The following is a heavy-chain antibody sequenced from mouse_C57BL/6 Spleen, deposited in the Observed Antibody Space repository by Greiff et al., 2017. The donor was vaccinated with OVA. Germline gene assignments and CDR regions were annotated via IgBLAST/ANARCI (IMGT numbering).Heavy chain of an antibody. CDR3: ARGRDYFDY. J-gene: IGHJ2*01. V-gene: IGHV1-69*01. CDR1: GYTFTSYW. Sequence: QVQLQQPGAELVMPGASVKLSCKASGYTFTSYWTHWVKQRPGQGLEWIGEIDPSDSYTNYNQKFKGKSTLTVDKSSSTAYMQLSSLTSEDSAVYYCARGRDYFDYWGQGTTLTVSS. CDR2: IDPSDSYT.